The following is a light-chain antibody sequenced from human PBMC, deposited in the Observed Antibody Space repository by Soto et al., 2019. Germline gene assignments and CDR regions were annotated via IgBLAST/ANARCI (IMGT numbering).Light chain of an antibody. Sequence: TQSPATLSVSPGERATLSCRASQSVRSKVAWYQQKPGQAPRLLIFGASTRATNIPARFSGSGSGTEFTLTISSLQSEDFAVYYCQQYFYWPPLTFGGGTKVDIK. CDR3: QQYFYWPPLT. CDR1: QSVRSK. CDR2: GAS. J-gene: IGKJ4*01. V-gene: IGKV3-15*01.